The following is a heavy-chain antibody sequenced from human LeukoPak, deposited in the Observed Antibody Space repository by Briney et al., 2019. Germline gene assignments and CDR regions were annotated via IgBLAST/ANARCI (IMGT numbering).Heavy chain of an antibody. D-gene: IGHD3-22*01. CDR1: GFTFSSYA. Sequence: GGSLRLSCAASGFTFSSYAMSWVRQAPGKGLEWVSYISSFGSTIYYADSVKGRFTISRDNAKNSLYLRMNSLRAEDTAVYYCAGSAYYRDFDYWGQGTLVTVSS. J-gene: IGHJ4*02. CDR2: ISSFGSTI. CDR3: AGSAYYRDFDY. V-gene: IGHV3-48*03.